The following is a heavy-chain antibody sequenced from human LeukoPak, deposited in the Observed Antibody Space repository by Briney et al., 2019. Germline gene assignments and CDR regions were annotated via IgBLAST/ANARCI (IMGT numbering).Heavy chain of an antibody. CDR1: GFTFSSYA. D-gene: IGHD1-26*01. CDR3: AKDAVGATAYYFDY. J-gene: IGHJ4*02. Sequence: PGGSLRLSCAASGFTFSSYAMSWVRQAPGKGLGWVSAISSSGDTYYAGSVKGRFTISRDNSKNTLYLQMNSLRAEDTAVYYCAKDAVGATAYYFDYWGQGTLVTVSS. V-gene: IGHV3-23*01. CDR2: ISSSGDT.